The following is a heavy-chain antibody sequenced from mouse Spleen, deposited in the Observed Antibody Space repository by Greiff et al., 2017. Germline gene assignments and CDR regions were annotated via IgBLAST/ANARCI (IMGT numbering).Heavy chain of an antibody. CDR3: ARVWDGDLDY. V-gene: IGHV8-12*01. Sequence: QVPLQVSGPGILQSSQTLSLSCSFSGFSLSTSCMGVIWIRQPSGKGLEWLAHIYWDDAKRYNTSLKSRLTISKDTSRNQVFLKIPSVDTADTATYSCARVWDGDLDYWGQGTTLTVSS. CDR1: GFSLSTSCMG. CDR2: IYWDDAK. D-gene: IGHD4-1*01. J-gene: IGHJ2*01.